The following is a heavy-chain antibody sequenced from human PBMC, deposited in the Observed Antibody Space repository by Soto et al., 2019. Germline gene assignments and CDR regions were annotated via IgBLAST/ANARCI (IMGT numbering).Heavy chain of an antibody. CDR3: ARSAPMDAGDKYYYDF. CDR1: GCTFSTFG. D-gene: IGHD3-16*01. Sequence: SVKVSCKASGCTFSTFGISWVRQAPGQGLEWMGGIIPFFGTAKYSQKFEDRIPITADESTNTVYMDLRSLTSEDTAIYYCARSAPMDAGDKYYYDFWGQGALVTVSS. J-gene: IGHJ4*02. CDR2: IIPFFGTA. V-gene: IGHV1-69*13.